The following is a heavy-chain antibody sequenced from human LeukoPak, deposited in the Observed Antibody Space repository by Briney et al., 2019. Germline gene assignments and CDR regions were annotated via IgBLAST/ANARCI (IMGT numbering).Heavy chain of an antibody. CDR2: IYHSGST. CDR1: GYSISSGYY. Sequence: PSETLSLTCAVSGYSISSGYYWGWIRQPLGKGLEWIGSIYHSGSTYYNPSLKSRVTISVDTSKNQFSLKLSSVTAADTAVYYCARSAWFGEFVDYWGQGTLVTVSS. J-gene: IGHJ4*02. CDR3: ARSAWFGEFVDY. D-gene: IGHD3-10*01. V-gene: IGHV4-38-2*01.